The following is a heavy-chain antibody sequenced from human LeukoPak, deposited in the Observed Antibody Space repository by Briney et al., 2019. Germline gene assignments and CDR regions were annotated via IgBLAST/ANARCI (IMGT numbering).Heavy chain of an antibody. CDR2: ISWNSGSI. D-gene: IGHD5-18*01. CDR1: GFTFDDYA. CDR3: AKDVDTAMVFPDY. V-gene: IGHV3-9*01. J-gene: IGHJ4*02. Sequence: GRSLRLSCAASGFTFDDYAMHWVRQAPGKGLEWVSGISWNSGSIGYADSVKGRFTISRDNAKNSLYLQMNSLRAEDTALYYCAKDVDTAMVFPDYWGQGTLVIVSS.